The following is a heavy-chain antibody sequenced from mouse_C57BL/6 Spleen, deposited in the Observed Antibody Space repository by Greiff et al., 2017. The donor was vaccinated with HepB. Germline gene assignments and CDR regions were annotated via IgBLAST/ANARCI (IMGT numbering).Heavy chain of an antibody. CDR1: GFNIKDDY. CDR2: IDPENGDT. CDR3: TTWGFAY. J-gene: IGHJ3*01. V-gene: IGHV14-4*01. Sequence: EVQLVESGAELVRPGASVKLSCTASGFNIKDDYMHWVKQRPEQGLEWIGWIDPENGDTEYASKFQGKATITADTSSNTAYLQLSSLTSEDTAVYYCTTWGFAYWGQGTLVTVSA.